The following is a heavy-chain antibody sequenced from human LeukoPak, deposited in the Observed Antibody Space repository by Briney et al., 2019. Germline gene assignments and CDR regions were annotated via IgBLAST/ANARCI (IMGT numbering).Heavy chain of an antibody. Sequence: SSETLSLTCSVSGGSISGYYWSWIRQPPGKGLEWIGYIYYTGSTNYNPSLKSRVSISVDTSKNQFSLNVSSVTAADTAAYYCARGSSRLSGYSSSWGQGTLVTVSS. D-gene: IGHD5-18*01. J-gene: IGHJ4*02. CDR1: GGSISGYY. V-gene: IGHV4-59*01. CDR3: ARGSSRLSGYSSS. CDR2: IYYTGST.